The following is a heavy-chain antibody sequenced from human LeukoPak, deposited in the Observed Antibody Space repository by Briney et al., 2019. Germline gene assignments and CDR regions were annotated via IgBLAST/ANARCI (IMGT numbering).Heavy chain of an antibody. CDR2: ITERGST. Sequence: SETLSPTCAVSGGSFSGHYWSWIRQSPGKGLEWIGEITERGSTNYNPSLKSRVTISRDTSKNHFSLKVSSATAADTAVYYCARGPITEDGTFHSPNAWGQGTLVTVSS. CDR1: GGSFSGHY. J-gene: IGHJ5*02. V-gene: IGHV4-34*01. D-gene: IGHD1-1*01. CDR3: ARGPITEDGTFHSPNA.